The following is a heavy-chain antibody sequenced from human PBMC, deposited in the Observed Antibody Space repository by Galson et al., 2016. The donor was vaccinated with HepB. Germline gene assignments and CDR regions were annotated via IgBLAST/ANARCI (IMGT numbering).Heavy chain of an antibody. D-gene: IGHD2-15*01. V-gene: IGHV3-74*01. Sequence: SLRLSCAASGFTFSDYWMHWVRQAPGKGLMWVSRIKGDGSVTDYADSVKGRFTISRDNAKNALYMQMNSLGGDDTAVYYCARDRGGSAGGYNWFDSWGQGMFVTVSS. CDR3: ARDRGGSAGGYNWFDS. J-gene: IGHJ5*01. CDR1: GFTFSDYW. CDR2: IKGDGSVT.